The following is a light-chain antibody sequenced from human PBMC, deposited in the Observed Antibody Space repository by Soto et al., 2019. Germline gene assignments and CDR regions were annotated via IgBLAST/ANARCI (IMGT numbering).Light chain of an antibody. V-gene: IGLV1-44*01. J-gene: IGLJ1*01. CDR3: AAWDDSLNVFYF. CDR2: SNN. CDR1: SSNIGSNT. Sequence: QSVLTQPPSASGTPGQRVTISCSGSSSNIGSNTVNCYQQLPGTAPKLLIYSNNQRPSGVPDRFSGSKSGTSASLAISGLQSEYEADYYCAAWDDSLNVFYFFGTGTKVTVL.